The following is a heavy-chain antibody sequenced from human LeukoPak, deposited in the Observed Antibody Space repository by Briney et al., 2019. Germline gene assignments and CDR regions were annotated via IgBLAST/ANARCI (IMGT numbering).Heavy chain of an antibody. Sequence: SETLSLTCAVSGGSISGGGYSWSWIRQPPGKGLEWIGSIYYSGSTYYNASLESRVTISVDTSKNQFSLKLSSVTAADTAVYYCARAYSSSWYFNWFDPWGQGTLVTVSS. CDR1: GGSISGGGYS. J-gene: IGHJ5*02. CDR3: ARAYSSSWYFNWFDP. V-gene: IGHV4-39*07. D-gene: IGHD6-13*01. CDR2: IYYSGST.